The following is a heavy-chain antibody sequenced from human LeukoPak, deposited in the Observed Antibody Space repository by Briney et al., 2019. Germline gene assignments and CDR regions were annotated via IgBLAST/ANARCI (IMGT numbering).Heavy chain of an antibody. CDR3: ARDTVTRKYGSGSIYWFDP. Sequence: SETLSLTCTVSGGSISSYYWSWIRQPAGKGLEWIGRIYTSGSTNYNPSLKSRVTMSVDTSKNQFSLKLSPVTAADTAVYYCARDTVTRKYGSGSIYWFDPWGQGTLVTVSS. V-gene: IGHV4-4*07. CDR1: GGSISSYY. CDR2: IYTSGST. D-gene: IGHD3-10*01. J-gene: IGHJ5*02.